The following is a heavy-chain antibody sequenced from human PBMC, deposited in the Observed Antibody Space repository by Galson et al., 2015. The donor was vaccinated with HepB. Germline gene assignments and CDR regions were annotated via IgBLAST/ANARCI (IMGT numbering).Heavy chain of an antibody. V-gene: IGHV3-48*01. CDR2: ISSSSSTI. Sequence: SLRLSCAASGFTFSSYSMNWVRQAPGKGLEWVSYISSSSSTIYYADSVKGRFTISRDNAKNSLYLQMNSLRAEDTAVYYCARQGPDYYGSGPPPEGHGMDVWGQGTTVTVSS. CDR3: ARQGPDYYGSGPPPEGHGMDV. J-gene: IGHJ6*02. CDR1: GFTFSSYS. D-gene: IGHD3-10*01.